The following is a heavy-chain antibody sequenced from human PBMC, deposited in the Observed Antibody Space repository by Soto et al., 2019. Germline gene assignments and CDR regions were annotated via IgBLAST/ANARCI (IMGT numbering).Heavy chain of an antibody. CDR1: GFTFSSYD. CDR3: ARASIHYDILTGYHYYYYYGMDV. Sequence: GGSLRLSCAASGFTFSSYDMHWVRQATGKGLEWVSAIGTAGDTYYPGSVKGRFTISRENAKNSLYLQMNSLRAEDTAVYYCARASIHYDILTGYHYYYYYGMDVWGQGTTVTVSS. V-gene: IGHV3-13*01. J-gene: IGHJ6*02. D-gene: IGHD3-9*01. CDR2: IGTAGDT.